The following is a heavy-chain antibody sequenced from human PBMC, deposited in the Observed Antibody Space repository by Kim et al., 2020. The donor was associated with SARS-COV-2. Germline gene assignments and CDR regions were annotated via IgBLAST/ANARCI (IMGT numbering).Heavy chain of an antibody. CDR1: GFAFSQYA. CDR3: AKGAGAGATRQLDL. J-gene: IGHJ5*02. D-gene: IGHD2-15*01. V-gene: IGHV3-23*01. CDR2: ISASGAAP. Sequence: GGSLRLSCTPSGFAFSQYAMAWVRQAPGKGLEWLAAISASGAAPFYAEFVKVRFTISRDNFENTLTLKMSDLRAEDTAFYYCAKGAGAGATRQLDLWGQGTLVTVSS.